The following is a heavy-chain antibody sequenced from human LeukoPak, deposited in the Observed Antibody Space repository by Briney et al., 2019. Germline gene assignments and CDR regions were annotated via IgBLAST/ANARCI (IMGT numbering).Heavy chain of an antibody. CDR2: ISGSGDST. Sequence: GPLRLSCAASGFTFSIYAMSWVRQTPGKGLECVSGISGSGDSTYYADSAKGRFTVSRDNSKNTLYLQMNSLRAEDTAVYYCAELGITMIGGVWGKGTTVTISS. CDR1: GFTFSIYA. CDR3: AELGITMIGGV. D-gene: IGHD3-10*02. V-gene: IGHV3-23*01. J-gene: IGHJ6*04.